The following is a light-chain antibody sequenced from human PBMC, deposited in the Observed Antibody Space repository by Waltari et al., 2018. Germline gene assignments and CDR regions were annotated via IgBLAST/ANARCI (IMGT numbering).Light chain of an antibody. Sequence: DVVMTQTLLSLSVTPGQPASISCRSSQSLLYSDGKTYLYWYLQKPGQSPHLLIYEVSSRVSGVPDRFSGSGSGTDFTLKISRVEAEDVGVYYCMQSIHLPLTFGGGTKVEIK. J-gene: IGKJ4*01. CDR3: MQSIHLPLT. V-gene: IGKV2-29*02. CDR1: QSLLYSDGKTY. CDR2: EVS.